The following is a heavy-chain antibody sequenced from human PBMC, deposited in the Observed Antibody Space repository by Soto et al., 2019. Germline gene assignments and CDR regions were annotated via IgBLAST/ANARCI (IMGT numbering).Heavy chain of an antibody. J-gene: IGHJ6*02. CDR1: GDSINSYY. V-gene: IGHV4-4*07. CDR2: IYTSGST. D-gene: IGHD3-3*01. Sequence: SETLSLTCTVSGDSINSYYWSWIRQPAGKGLGWIGRIYTSGSTNYNPSLKSRVTMSVDTSKNQFSLKLNSVTAADTAVYYCARELMTYYDFWSGSNPAGMDVWGQGTTVTVSS. CDR3: ARELMTYYDFWSGSNPAGMDV.